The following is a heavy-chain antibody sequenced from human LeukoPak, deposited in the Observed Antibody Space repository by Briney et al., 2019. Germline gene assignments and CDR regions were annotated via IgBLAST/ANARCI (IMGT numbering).Heavy chain of an antibody. J-gene: IGHJ4*02. CDR1: GFTFDDYG. Sequence: GGSLRLSCAASGFTFDDYGMSWVRQAPGKGLEWVSGLNRNGDITGYADSVKGRFIISRDNAKNSLYLQMNSLRAEDTAVYYCAKDSAKKYDDYWGQGTLVTVSS. CDR2: LNRNGDIT. V-gene: IGHV3-20*04. CDR3: AKDSAKKYDDY. D-gene: IGHD2/OR15-2a*01.